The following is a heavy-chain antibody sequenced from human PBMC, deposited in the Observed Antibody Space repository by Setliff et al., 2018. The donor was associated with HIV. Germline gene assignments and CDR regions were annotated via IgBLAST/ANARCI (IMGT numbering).Heavy chain of an antibody. V-gene: IGHV3-48*01. J-gene: IGHJ4*02. CDR2: ISSSGFPI. Sequence: GGSLRLSCEASGFTFSTYGMNWVRHAPGKGLEWVAQISSSGFPIYYADSVRGRFTASRDNGKNSRFLQMHSLRAEDTAVYYCVRGTLDFWGQGNLVTVSS. CDR3: VRGTLDF. CDR1: GFTFSTYG.